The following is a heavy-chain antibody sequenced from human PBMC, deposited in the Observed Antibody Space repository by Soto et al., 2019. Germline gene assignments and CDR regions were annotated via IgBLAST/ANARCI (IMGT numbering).Heavy chain of an antibody. Sequence: EVQLVESGGGLVKPGGSLRLSCAASGFTFSSYSMNWVRQAPGKGLEWVSSISSSSSYIYYADSVKGRFTISRDNAKNSLYLQMNSLRAEDTAVYYCARDLKIWNYVDYYYGMDVWGQGTTVTVSS. D-gene: IGHD1-7*01. CDR2: ISSSSSYI. J-gene: IGHJ6*02. CDR3: ARDLKIWNYVDYYYGMDV. CDR1: GFTFSSYS. V-gene: IGHV3-21*01.